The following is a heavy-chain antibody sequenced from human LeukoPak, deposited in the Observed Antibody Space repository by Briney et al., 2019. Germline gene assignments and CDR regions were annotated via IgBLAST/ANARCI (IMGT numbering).Heavy chain of an antibody. J-gene: IGHJ4*02. CDR3: ASSSSGWYPLDY. D-gene: IGHD6-19*01. V-gene: IGHV1-2*02. Sequence: APVKVSCKASGYTFTGYYMHWVRQAPGQGLEWMGWINPNSGGTNYAQKFQGRVTMTRDTSISTAYMELSRLRSDDTAVYYCASSSSGWYPLDYWGQGTLVTVSS. CDR1: GYTFTGYY. CDR2: INPNSGGT.